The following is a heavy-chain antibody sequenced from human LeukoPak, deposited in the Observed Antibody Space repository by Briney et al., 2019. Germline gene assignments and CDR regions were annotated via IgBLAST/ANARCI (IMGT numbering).Heavy chain of an antibody. CDR3: AKVPAGGYRRNYFDY. Sequence: GGSLRLSCAASGFTFSSYAMSWVRQAPGKGLEWVSAISGSGGSTYYADSVKGRFTISRDNSKNTLYLQMNSLRAEDTAVYYCAKVPAGGYRRNYFDYWGQGTLVTVSS. CDR2: ISGSGGST. V-gene: IGHV3-23*01. CDR1: GFTFSSYA. J-gene: IGHJ4*02. D-gene: IGHD3-10*01.